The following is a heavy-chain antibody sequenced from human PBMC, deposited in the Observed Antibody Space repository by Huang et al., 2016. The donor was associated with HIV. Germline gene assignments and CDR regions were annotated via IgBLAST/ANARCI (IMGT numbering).Heavy chain of an antibody. CDR1: GGSIPSSSSY. CDR2: IFYRGTP. V-gene: IGHV4-39*01. Sequence: QLQLQGSGPGLVKPSETLSLTCTVSGGSIPSSSSYWGWIRQPPGKGREWVGSIFYRGTPDYNPSLKSRVTVAVDTSKNQFSLKLSSVTAADTAVYYCARHFSYYDSSGYTPWDAFDIWGQGTMVTVSS. J-gene: IGHJ3*02. CDR3: ARHFSYYDSSGYTPWDAFDI. D-gene: IGHD3-22*01.